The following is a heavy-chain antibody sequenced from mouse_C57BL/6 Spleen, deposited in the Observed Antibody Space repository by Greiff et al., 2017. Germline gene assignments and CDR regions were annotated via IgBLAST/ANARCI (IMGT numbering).Heavy chain of an antibody. J-gene: IGHJ2*01. CDR2: IDPADSET. Sequence: VQLLQPGAELVRPGSSVKLSCTASGFTFTSYGMHWVKQRPIQGLEWIGNIDPADSETHYNHKLKDNATLTVDKSSSTAYMQLSRLTSEDSSVYYCARDYGTEGYFDYWGQGTTLTVSS. V-gene: IGHV1-52*01. CDR3: ARDYGTEGYFDY. CDR1: GFTFTSYG. D-gene: IGHD1-1*01.